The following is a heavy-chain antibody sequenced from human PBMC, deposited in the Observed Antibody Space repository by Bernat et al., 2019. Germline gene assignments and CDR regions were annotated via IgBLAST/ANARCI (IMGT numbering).Heavy chain of an antibody. V-gene: IGHV1-24*01. CDR1: GYTLTELS. Sequence: QVQLVQSGAEVKKPGASVKVSCKVSGYTLTELSMHWVRQAPGKGLEWMGGFDPEDGETIYAQKFQGRVTMNEDTSTDTAYMELSSLRSEDTAVYYCASPYDFWSGGFDPWGQGTLVTVSS. CDR2: FDPEDGET. CDR3: ASPYDFWSGGFDP. D-gene: IGHD3-3*01. J-gene: IGHJ5*02.